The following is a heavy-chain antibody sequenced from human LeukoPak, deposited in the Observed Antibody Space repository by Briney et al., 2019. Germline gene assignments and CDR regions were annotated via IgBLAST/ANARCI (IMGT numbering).Heavy chain of an antibody. D-gene: IGHD3-10*01. CDR2: IYYSGST. CDR3: ARVSRSITLVRGVIIAHAFDI. CDR1: GGSISSYY. Sequence: SETLSLTCTVSGGSISSYYWNWIRQPPGKGLEWIGYIYYSGSTNYNPSLKSRVTISVDTSKNQFSLKLSSVTAADTAVYYCARVSRSITLVRGVIIAHAFDIWGQGTMVTVSS. V-gene: IGHV4-59*01. J-gene: IGHJ3*02.